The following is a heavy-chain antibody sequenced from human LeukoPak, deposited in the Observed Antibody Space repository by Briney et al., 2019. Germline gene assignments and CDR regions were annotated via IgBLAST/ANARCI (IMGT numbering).Heavy chain of an antibody. V-gene: IGHV3-30*18. J-gene: IGHJ4*02. CDR3: AKDRYSYGPLYFDY. Sequence: GGSLRLSCAASGFTFSSYGMHWVRQAPGKGLEWVAVISYDGSNKYYADSVKGRFTISRDNSKNTLYLQMNSLRAEDTAVYYCAKDRYSYGPLYFDYWGQGTLVTVSS. CDR2: ISYDGSNK. D-gene: IGHD5-18*01. CDR1: GFTFSSYG.